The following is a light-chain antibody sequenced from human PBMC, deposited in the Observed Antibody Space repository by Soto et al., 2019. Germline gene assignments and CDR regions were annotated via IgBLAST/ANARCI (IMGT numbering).Light chain of an antibody. CDR2: DVT. CDR3: SSYTSSSTVV. V-gene: IGLV2-14*03. J-gene: IGLJ2*01. Sequence: QSALTQPDSVSGSPGQSITISCSGTSSDVGGYNYVTWYQHHPVKAPELLIYDVTNRPSGVPTRFSGSKSGNTASLTISGLQAEYEADYYCSSYTSSSTVVFGGGTKLTVL. CDR1: SSDVGGYNY.